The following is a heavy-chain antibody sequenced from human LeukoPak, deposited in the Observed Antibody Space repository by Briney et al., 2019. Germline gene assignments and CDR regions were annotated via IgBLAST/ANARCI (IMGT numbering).Heavy chain of an antibody. CDR3: ARDNDSSGLFDY. D-gene: IGHD3-22*01. V-gene: IGHV1-69*13. CDR2: IIPIFGTA. CDR1: GGTFSSYA. Sequence: SVKVSCKASGGTFSSYAISGVRQAPGQGLEWMGGIIPIFGTANYAQKFQGRVTITADESTSTAYMELSSLRSEDTAVYYCARDNDSSGLFDYWGQGTLVTVSS. J-gene: IGHJ4*02.